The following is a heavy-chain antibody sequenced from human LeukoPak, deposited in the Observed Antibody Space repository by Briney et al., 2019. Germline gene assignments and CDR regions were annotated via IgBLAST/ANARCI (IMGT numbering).Heavy chain of an antibody. J-gene: IGHJ3*02. CDR3: ARDCSGGRCYGAIDI. D-gene: IGHD2-15*01. CDR1: GGTFGRYA. CDR2: VSPIYGTS. Sequence: ASVKVSCKASGGTFGRYATTWVRQAPGQRLEWMGGVSPIYGTSDYAQRFQGRVTISADESTSTAFLEVRSLRSEDTAVYYCARDCSGGRCYGAIDIWGQGTLVIVSS. V-gene: IGHV1-69*13.